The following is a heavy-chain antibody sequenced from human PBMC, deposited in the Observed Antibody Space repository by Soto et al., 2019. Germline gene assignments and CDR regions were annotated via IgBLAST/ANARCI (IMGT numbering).Heavy chain of an antibody. CDR2: INPRDSDT. J-gene: IGHJ3*02. Sequence: PGESLKISCKGSGYIFTAYWTGWVRQMPGKGLEWMGIINPRDSDTRYSPSFQGQVTISADKSISTAYLQWSSLKASDTAMYYCARHAGEYSNSFPGVAFDIWGQGTMVTVSS. CDR3: ARHAGEYSNSFPGVAFDI. D-gene: IGHD6-6*01. CDR1: GYIFTAYW. V-gene: IGHV5-51*01.